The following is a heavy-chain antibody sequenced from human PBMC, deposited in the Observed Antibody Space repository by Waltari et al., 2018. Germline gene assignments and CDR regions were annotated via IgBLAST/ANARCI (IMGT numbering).Heavy chain of an antibody. D-gene: IGHD6-13*01. V-gene: IGHV1-46*01. CDR1: GGTFSSYA. CDR2: INPIGGST. J-gene: IGHJ4*02. Sequence: QVQLVQSGAEVKKPGSSVKVSCKASGGTFSSYAISWVRQAPGQGLEWMGIINPIGGSTSYAQKCQGRVTMTRDTSTSTVYMELSSLRSEDTAVYYCARDGSSHLSPYFDYWGQGTLVTVSS. CDR3: ARDGSSHLSPYFDY.